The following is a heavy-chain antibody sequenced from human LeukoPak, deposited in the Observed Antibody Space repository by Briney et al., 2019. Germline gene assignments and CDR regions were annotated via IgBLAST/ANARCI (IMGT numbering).Heavy chain of an antibody. CDR3: ARGIAAAGTDY. V-gene: IGHV4-59*11. CDR1: GDSITSHY. D-gene: IGHD6-13*01. J-gene: IGHJ4*02. Sequence: PSETLSLTCTVSGDSITSHYWSWIRQPPGKGLEWIGYIYYSGSTNYNPSLKSRVTISVDTSKNQFSLKLSSVTAADTAVYYCARGIAAAGTDYWGQGTLVTVSS. CDR2: IYYSGST.